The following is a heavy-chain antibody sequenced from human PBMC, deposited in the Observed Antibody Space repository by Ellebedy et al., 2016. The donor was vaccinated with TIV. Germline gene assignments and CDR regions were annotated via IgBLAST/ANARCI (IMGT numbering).Heavy chain of an antibody. Sequence: SETLSLTXAVSAGSVRSSSFHWGWIRQPPGKGLEWIGTIYYSGNTYYNPSLKSRVTMSIDTPKNQVSLNPGSVTAADTAVYYCARRSPQMSWYFDYWGQGTLVSVSS. V-gene: IGHV4-39*01. CDR1: AGSVRSSSFH. CDR3: ARRSPQMSWYFDY. J-gene: IGHJ4*02. CDR2: IYYSGNT. D-gene: IGHD3-16*01.